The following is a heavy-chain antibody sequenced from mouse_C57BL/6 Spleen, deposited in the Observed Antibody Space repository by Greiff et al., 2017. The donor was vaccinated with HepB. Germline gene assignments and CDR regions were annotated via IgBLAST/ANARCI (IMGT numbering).Heavy chain of an antibody. Sequence: QVQLKQPGAELVKPGASVKLSCKASGYTFTSYWMHWVKQRPGQGLEWIGMIHPNSGSTNYNEKFKSKATLTVDKSSSTAYMQLSSLTSEDSAVYYCARSRGLTAPFDYWGQGTTLTVSS. J-gene: IGHJ2*01. CDR1: GYTFTSYW. CDR2: IHPNSGST. D-gene: IGHD3-2*01. CDR3: ARSRGLTAPFDY. V-gene: IGHV1-64*01.